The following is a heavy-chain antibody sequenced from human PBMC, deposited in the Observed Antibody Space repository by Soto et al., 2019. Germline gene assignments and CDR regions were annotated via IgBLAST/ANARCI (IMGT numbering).Heavy chain of an antibody. V-gene: IGHV3-23*01. Sequence: EVQLLESGGGLVQPGGSLRLSCVASGFTFDTYAISWVRQAPGKGLEWVSTVSGSGLYTYYTDSVKGRFTISRDNPRNTLYLQMNSLRLEDTAVYFCAKDLIAATGTPSYYFDSWGQGTLFTVSS. CDR3: AKDLIAATGTPSYYFDS. CDR1: GFTFDTYA. D-gene: IGHD6-13*01. J-gene: IGHJ4*02. CDR2: VSGSGLYT.